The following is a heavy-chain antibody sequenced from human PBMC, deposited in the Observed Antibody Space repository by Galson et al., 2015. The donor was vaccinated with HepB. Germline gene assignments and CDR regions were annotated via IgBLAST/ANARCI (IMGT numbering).Heavy chain of an antibody. CDR1: GYTFTSYY. Sequence: SVKVSCKASGYTFTSYYMHWVRQAPGQGLEWMGWINPNSGGTNYAQKFQGWVTMTRDTSISTAYMELSRLRSDDTAVYYCARDFRIAAAGTCWFDPWGQGTLVTVSS. D-gene: IGHD6-13*01. CDR3: ARDFRIAAAGTCWFDP. J-gene: IGHJ5*02. V-gene: IGHV1-2*04. CDR2: INPNSGGT.